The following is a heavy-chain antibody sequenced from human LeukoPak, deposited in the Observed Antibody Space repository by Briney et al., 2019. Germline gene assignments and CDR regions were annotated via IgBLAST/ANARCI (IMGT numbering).Heavy chain of an antibody. D-gene: IGHD3-3*01. Sequence: GGSLRLSCAASGFTFSSYGMHWVRQAPGKGLEWVAFIRYDGSNKYYADSVKGRFTISRDNSKNTMYLQMNSLRAEDTAVYYCAKDLRAWITIFGVVIMPHFDYWGQGTLVTVSS. CDR2: IRYDGSNK. CDR1: GFTFSSYG. V-gene: IGHV3-30*02. J-gene: IGHJ4*02. CDR3: AKDLRAWITIFGVVIMPHFDY.